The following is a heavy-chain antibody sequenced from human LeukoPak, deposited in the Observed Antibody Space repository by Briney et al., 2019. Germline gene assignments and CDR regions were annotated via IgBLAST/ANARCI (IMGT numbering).Heavy chain of an antibody. CDR3: ARESLITMVRGAKGSEYFQH. CDR1: GFTFSSYA. V-gene: IGHV3-30*04. D-gene: IGHD3-10*01. CDR2: ISYDGSNK. Sequence: GGSLRLSCAASGFTFSSYAMHWVRQAPGRGLEWVAVISYDGSNKYYADSVKGRFTISRDNSKNTLYLQMNSLRAEDTAVYYCARESLITMVRGAKGSEYFQHWGQGTLVTVSS. J-gene: IGHJ1*01.